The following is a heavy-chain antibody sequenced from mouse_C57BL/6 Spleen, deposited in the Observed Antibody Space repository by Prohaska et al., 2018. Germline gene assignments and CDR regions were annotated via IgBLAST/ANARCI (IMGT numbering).Heavy chain of an antibody. CDR1: GYTFTDYE. D-gene: IGHD1-1*01. CDR2: IVPETGGT. J-gene: IGHJ2*01. CDR3: TRGDYYPYFDY. V-gene: IGHV1-15*01. Sequence: SCKASGYTFTDYEMHWVKQTPVHGLEWIGAIVPETGGTAYNQKFKGKAILTADKSSSTAYMELRSLTSEDSAVYYCTRGDYYPYFDYWGQGTTLTVSS.